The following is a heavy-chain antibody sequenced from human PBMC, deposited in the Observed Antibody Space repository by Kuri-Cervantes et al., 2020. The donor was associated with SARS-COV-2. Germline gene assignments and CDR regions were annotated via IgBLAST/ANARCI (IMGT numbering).Heavy chain of an antibody. CDR2: ISGSGGST. J-gene: IGHJ6*03. Sequence: GGSLRLSCAASGFTFSSYAMSWVRQAPGKGLEWVSAISGSGGSTYYADSVKGRFTISRDNAKNSLYPQMNSLRAEDTAVYYCARDYPLRWPFWNYYYYMDVWGKGTTVTVSS. D-gene: IGHD4-23*01. CDR1: GFTFSSYA. V-gene: IGHV3-23*01. CDR3: ARDYPLRWPFWNYYYYMDV.